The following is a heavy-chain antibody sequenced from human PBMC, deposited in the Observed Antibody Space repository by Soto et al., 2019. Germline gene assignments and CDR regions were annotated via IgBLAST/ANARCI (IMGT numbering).Heavy chain of an antibody. CDR2: TYYRSKWYN. J-gene: IGHJ4*02. V-gene: IGHV6-1*01. CDR3: AREDACLRSPYYFDY. D-gene: IGHD5-12*01. CDR1: GDSVSSNIAA. Sequence: HSLSLTFAISGDSVSSNIAAWNWIRQSPSRGLEWLGRTYYRSKWYNDYAVSVKSRITINPDTSKNQFSLQLNSVTPEDTAVYYCAREDACLRSPYYFDYWGQGTLVTVSS.